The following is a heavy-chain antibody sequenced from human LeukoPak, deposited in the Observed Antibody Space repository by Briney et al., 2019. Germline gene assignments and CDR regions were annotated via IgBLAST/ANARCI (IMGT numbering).Heavy chain of an antibody. CDR3: AKNGGSQCYSHLDS. CDR2: TSGSGGST. J-gene: IGHJ4*02. V-gene: IGHV3-23*01. CDR1: GFTFGDYA. Sequence: GGSLRLSCTTSGFTFGDYALSWVRQAPGKGLEWVSGTSGSGGSTYYAGSVKGRFTISRDNSKNTLYLQMNSLRVEDTAVYYCAKNGGSQCYSHLDSWGQGTLVTVSS. D-gene: IGHD2-15*01.